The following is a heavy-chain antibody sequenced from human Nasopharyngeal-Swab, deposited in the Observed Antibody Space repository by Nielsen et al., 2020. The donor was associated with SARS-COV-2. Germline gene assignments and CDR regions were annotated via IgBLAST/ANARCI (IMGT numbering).Heavy chain of an antibody. CDR1: GGSISSSSYY. CDR3: APQPLARITIFAVVTHRGWFDP. D-gene: IGHD3-3*01. V-gene: IGHV4-39*01. CDR2: IYYSGST. Sequence: SETLSLTCTVSGGSISSSSYYWGWIRQPPGKGLEWIGSIYYSGSTYYNPSLKSRVTISVDTSKNQFSLKLSSVTAADTAVYYCAPQPLARITIFAVVTHRGWFDPWGQGTLVTVSS. J-gene: IGHJ5*02.